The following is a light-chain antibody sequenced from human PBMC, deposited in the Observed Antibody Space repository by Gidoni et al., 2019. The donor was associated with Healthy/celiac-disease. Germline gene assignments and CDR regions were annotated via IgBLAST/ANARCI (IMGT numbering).Light chain of an antibody. CDR3: MQALQTPMYT. J-gene: IGKJ2*01. Sequence: DIVMHHSPLSLPVPPGAPASISCRSSQSLLHSNGYNYLDWYLQKAGQSPQLLIYLGANRASGGPDRFSGSGSGTDFTLKISREEAEDVGVYYCMQALQTPMYTFGQGTKLEIK. CDR2: LGA. V-gene: IGKV2-28*01. CDR1: QSLLHSNGYNY.